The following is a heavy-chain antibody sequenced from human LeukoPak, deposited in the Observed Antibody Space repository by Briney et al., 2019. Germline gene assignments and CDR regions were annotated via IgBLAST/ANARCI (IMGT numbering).Heavy chain of an antibody. D-gene: IGHD3-22*01. V-gene: IGHV3-23*01. J-gene: IGHJ4*02. CDR1: GFTFSSYA. CDR3: AKDQGVRSYYYDSSGYPDY. Sequence: GGSLRLSCAASGFTFSSYAMSWVRQAPGKGLEWVSAISGSGGSTYYADSVKGRFTISRDNSKNTLYLQMNSLRAEDTAVYYCAKDQGVRSYYYDSSGYPDYWGQGTLVTVSS. CDR2: ISGSGGST.